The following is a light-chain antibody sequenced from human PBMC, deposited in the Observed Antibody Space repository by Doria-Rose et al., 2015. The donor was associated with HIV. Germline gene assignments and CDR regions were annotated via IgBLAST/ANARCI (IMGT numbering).Light chain of an antibody. Sequence: DIRLTQSPSSLSASIGDRVTITFRASQTVSTYLNWFQQEPGKAPKLLIYAASRLQSGVPSRFSGSGSGTDFTLTISGLQPGDFATYYCQQTYSSPPWTFGQGTKVEMK. V-gene: IGKV1-39*01. CDR3: QQTYSSPPWT. J-gene: IGKJ1*01. CDR1: QTVSTY. CDR2: AAS.